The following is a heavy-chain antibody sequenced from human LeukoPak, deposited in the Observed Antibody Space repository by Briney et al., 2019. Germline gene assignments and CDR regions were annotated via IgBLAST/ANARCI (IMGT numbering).Heavy chain of an antibody. CDR1: GGSISSSSYY. J-gene: IGHJ4*02. Sequence: SETLSLTCTVSGGSISSSSYYWGWIRQPPGKGLEWIGSIYYSGSTYYNPSLKSRVTISVDTSKNQFSLKMSSVTAADTAVYYCASPNTSGWYSFDNWGQGTLVTVPS. CDR2: IYYSGST. V-gene: IGHV4-39*01. D-gene: IGHD6-19*01. CDR3: ASPNTSGWYSFDN.